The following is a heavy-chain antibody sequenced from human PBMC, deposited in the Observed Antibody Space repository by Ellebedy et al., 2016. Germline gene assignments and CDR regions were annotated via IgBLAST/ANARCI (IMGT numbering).Heavy chain of an antibody. CDR1: GGSISSGGYY. CDR2: IYYSGST. D-gene: IGHD3-3*01. CDR3: ARGTQNYDFWSGPLGNALFDY. J-gene: IGHJ4*02. Sequence: SETLSLTXTVSGGSISSGGYYWSWIRQHPGKGLEWIGYIYYSGSTYYNPSLKSRVTISADTSKNQFSLKLSSVTAADTAVYYCARGTQNYDFWSGPLGNALFDYWGQGTLVTVSS. V-gene: IGHV4-31*03.